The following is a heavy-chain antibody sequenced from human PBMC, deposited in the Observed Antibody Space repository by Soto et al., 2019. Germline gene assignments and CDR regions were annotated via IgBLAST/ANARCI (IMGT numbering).Heavy chain of an antibody. CDR1: GGTFSSYA. D-gene: IGHD2-2*01. J-gene: IGHJ4*02. V-gene: IGHV1-69*13. Sequence: SVKVSCKASGGTFSSYAISWVRQAPGQGLEWMGGIIPIFGTANYAQKFQGRVTITADESTSTAYMELSSLRSEDTAVYYCTNIGYCSSTSCYVGEYWGQGTLVTVSS. CDR2: IIPIFGTA. CDR3: TNIGYCSSTSCYVGEY.